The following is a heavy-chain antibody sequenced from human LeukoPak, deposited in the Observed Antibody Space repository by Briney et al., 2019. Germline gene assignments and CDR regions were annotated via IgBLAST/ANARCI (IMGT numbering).Heavy chain of an antibody. D-gene: IGHD6-19*01. V-gene: IGHV4-59*08. CDR2: IYYSGST. CDR3: ARSIRYSSGWYGGFDP. Sequence: PSETLSLTCTVSGGSISSYYWSWIRHPPRKGLEWIGYIYYSGSTNYNPSLKSRVTISVHTSKNQFSLKLSSVTAADTAMYYCARSIRYSSGWYGGFDPWGQGTLVTVSS. J-gene: IGHJ5*02. CDR1: GGSISSYY.